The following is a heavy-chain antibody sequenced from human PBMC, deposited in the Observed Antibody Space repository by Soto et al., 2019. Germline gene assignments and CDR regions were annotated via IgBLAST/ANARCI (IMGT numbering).Heavy chain of an antibody. CDR3: TRVRSRLDSSSWLY. Sequence: QVQLVQSGAEVKKPGASVKVSCKASGYTFTSYGISWVRQAPGQGLEWMGWISAYNGNTNYAQKLQGRVTMTTDTSKSTADMELRRVQSDDTAEDYCTRVRSRLDSSSWLYWGQGTLVTVSS. CDR2: ISAYNGNT. CDR1: GYTFTSYG. V-gene: IGHV1-18*01. J-gene: IGHJ4*02. D-gene: IGHD6-13*01.